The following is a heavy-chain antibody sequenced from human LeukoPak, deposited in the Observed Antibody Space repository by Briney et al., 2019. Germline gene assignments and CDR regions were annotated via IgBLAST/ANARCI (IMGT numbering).Heavy chain of an antibody. Sequence: GASVKVSCKASGGTLSSYAISWVRQAPGQGLEWMGGIIPIFGTANYAQKFQGRVTITADESTSTAYMELSSLRSEDTAVYYCARRRPPYCSGGSCYFDYWGQGTLVTVSS. D-gene: IGHD2-15*01. CDR3: ARRRPPYCSGGSCYFDY. CDR2: IIPIFGTA. CDR1: GGTLSSYA. J-gene: IGHJ4*02. V-gene: IGHV1-69*13.